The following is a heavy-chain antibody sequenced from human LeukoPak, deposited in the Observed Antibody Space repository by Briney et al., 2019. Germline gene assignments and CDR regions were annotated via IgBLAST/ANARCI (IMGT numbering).Heavy chain of an antibody. CDR2: ISSSSTYI. Sequence: GGSLRLSCAASGFTFSSYRMNWVRQAPGKGLEWVSSISSSSTYIYYADSVKGRFTISRDNAKNSLYLQMNSLRAEVTAVYYCARDEYSYGYYYYYMDVWGKGTTVTVSS. V-gene: IGHV3-21*01. CDR1: GFTFSSYR. J-gene: IGHJ6*03. D-gene: IGHD5-18*01. CDR3: ARDEYSYGYYYYYMDV.